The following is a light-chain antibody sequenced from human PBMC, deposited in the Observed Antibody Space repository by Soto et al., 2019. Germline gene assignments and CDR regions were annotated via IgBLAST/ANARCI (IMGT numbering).Light chain of an antibody. CDR1: GSDIGAYNY. J-gene: IGLJ1*01. CDR3: SSLTTRTTYV. CDR2: EVS. Sequence: QSVLTQPASVSGSPGQSITISCTGTGSDIGAYNYVSWYQQHPGKAPKFMIFEVSNRPSGVSNRFSGSKSGNTASLTITGLQADDEADYFCSSLTTRTTYVFGTGTKVTVL. V-gene: IGLV2-14*01.